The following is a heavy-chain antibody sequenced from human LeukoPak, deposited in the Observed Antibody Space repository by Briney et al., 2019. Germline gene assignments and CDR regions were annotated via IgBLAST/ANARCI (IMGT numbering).Heavy chain of an antibody. CDR2: IYTSGST. J-gene: IGHJ3*02. D-gene: IGHD6-13*01. Sequence: PSENLSLTCTVSGGSISSYYWSWIRQPPGKGLEWIGYIYTSGSTNYNPSLKSRVTISVDTSKNQFSLKLSSVTAADTAVYYCARARSSSLFDIWGQGTMVTVSS. CDR1: GGSISSYY. V-gene: IGHV4-4*09. CDR3: ARARSSSLFDI.